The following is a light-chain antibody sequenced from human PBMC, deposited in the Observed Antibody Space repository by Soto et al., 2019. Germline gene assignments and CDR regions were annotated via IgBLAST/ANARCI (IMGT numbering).Light chain of an antibody. V-gene: IGKV3-15*01. CDR2: SAS. J-gene: IGKJ3*01. CDR1: QSVNNN. CDR3: QQYNKWPFT. Sequence: EIVMTQSPVTLSVSPGERATLSCTASQSVNNNVAWYQQKPGHTPRLLIYSASIGATGTPARFSGSGSGSDFTLTISSLQSEDFAVYYCQQYNKWPFTFRPGTKVDIK.